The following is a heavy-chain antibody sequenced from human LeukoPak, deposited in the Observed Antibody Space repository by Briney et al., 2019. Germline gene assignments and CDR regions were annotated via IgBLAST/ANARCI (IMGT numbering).Heavy chain of an antibody. J-gene: IGHJ4*02. CDR1: GFTFSDYY. CDR3: AREMYSGSYYIFDY. Sequence: GGSLRLSCAASGFTFSDYYMSWIRQAPGKGLEWVSYISSSSSYTNYADSVRGRFTISRDNAKNSLYLRMNSLRAEDTAVYYCAREMYSGSYYIFDYWGQGTLVTVSS. D-gene: IGHD1-26*01. V-gene: IGHV3-11*06. CDR2: ISSSSSYT.